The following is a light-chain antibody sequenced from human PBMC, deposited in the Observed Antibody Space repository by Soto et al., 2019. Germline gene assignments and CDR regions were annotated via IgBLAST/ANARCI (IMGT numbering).Light chain of an antibody. Sequence: QSVLTQPASVSGSPGQSITISCTGTSSDVGGYNYVSWYQQHPGKAPKLMIYEVSNRPSGVSTRFSGSKSGNTASLTISGLQAEDEADYYCSSYTISTTLVFGTGTKVTDL. CDR2: EVS. J-gene: IGLJ1*01. CDR3: SSYTISTTLV. CDR1: SSDVGGYNY. V-gene: IGLV2-14*01.